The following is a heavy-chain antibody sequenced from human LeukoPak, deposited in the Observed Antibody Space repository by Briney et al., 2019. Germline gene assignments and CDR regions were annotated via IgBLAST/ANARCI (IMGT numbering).Heavy chain of an antibody. CDR3: ARGLATAYYDILTGQSGSDAFDI. CDR2: MNPNSGNT. Sequence: ASVKDSSMASGYTFTNYDINWVRPAPGKGLEWMGWMNPNSGNTGYAQKFQGRVTMTRNTSISTAYMELSSLRSEDTAVYYCARGLATAYYDILTGQSGSDAFDIWGQGTMVTVSS. D-gene: IGHD3-9*01. J-gene: IGHJ3*02. CDR1: GYTFTNYD. V-gene: IGHV1-8*01.